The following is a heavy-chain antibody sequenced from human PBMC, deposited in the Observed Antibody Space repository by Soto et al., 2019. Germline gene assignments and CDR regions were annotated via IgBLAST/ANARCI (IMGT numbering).Heavy chain of an antibody. D-gene: IGHD6-13*01. CDR2: INHSGST. Sequence: PSETLSLTCAVYGGSFSGYYWSWIRQPPGKGLEWIGEINHSGSTNYNPSLKSRVTISVDTSKNQFSLKLSSVTAADTAVYYCARGTHIAAAGNHYWGQGTLVTVSS. CDR1: GGSFSGYY. J-gene: IGHJ4*02. V-gene: IGHV4-34*01. CDR3: ARGTHIAAAGNHY.